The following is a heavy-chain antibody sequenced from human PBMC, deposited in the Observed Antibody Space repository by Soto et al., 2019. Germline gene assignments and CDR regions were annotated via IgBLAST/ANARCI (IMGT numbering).Heavy chain of an antibody. V-gene: IGHV1-18*01. CDR1: GYTFTSYG. Sequence: QVQLVQSGAEVKKPGASVKVSCKASGYTFTSYGISRVRQAPGQGLEWMGWISAYNGNTNYAQKLQGRVTMTTDTITSTSLLGPRDPGSDRNGGDFRWGGAWFDWLLPYYFDYWGQGTLVTVSS. J-gene: IGHJ4*02. D-gene: IGHD3-9*01. CDR2: ISAYNGNT. CDR3: WGGAWFDWLLPYYFDY.